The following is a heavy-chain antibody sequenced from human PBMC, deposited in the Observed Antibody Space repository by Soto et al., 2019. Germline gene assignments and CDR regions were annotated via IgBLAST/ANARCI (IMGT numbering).Heavy chain of an antibody. Sequence: GGSLRLSCAASGFPLSDYYMAWIRQAPGKGLEWISYINDRGDTTYYADSVRGRFTISRDNAGNSLYLQMNSLRAEDAAAYYCARDREPSVYHGMSVWGQGTTVTVSS. CDR3: ARDREPSVYHGMSV. CDR1: GFPLSDYY. J-gene: IGHJ6*02. V-gene: IGHV3-11*01. CDR2: INDRGDTT. D-gene: IGHD1-1*01.